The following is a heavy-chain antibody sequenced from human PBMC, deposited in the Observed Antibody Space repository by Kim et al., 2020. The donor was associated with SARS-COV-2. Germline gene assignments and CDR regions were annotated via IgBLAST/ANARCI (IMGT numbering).Heavy chain of an antibody. CDR3: AAQWELSPYYYCYGMDV. J-gene: IGHJ6*02. V-gene: IGHV4-4*02. D-gene: IGHD1-26*01. Sequence: SETLSLTCAVSGGSISSSNWWSWVRQPPGKGLEWIGEIYHSGSTNYNPSLKSRVTISVDKSKNQFSLKLSSVTAADTAVYYCAAQWELSPYYYCYGMDVWGQGTTVTVSS. CDR1: GGSISSSNW. CDR2: IYHSGST.